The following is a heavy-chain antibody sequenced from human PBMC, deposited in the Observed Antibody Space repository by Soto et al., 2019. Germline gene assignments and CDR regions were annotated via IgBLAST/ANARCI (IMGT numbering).Heavy chain of an antibody. D-gene: IGHD5-18*01. Sequence: QVQLQESGPGLVKPSQTLSLTCTVSGGSINSGGYCWSWIRQHPGKGLDWIGCISYGGSTSYNPSLKSRVTISVDTSKNQFSLKLTSVTAADTAVYCCSRGILVWGQGALITVSS. CDR1: GGSINSGGYC. CDR3: SRGILV. CDR2: ISYGGST. V-gene: IGHV4-31*03. J-gene: IGHJ4*02.